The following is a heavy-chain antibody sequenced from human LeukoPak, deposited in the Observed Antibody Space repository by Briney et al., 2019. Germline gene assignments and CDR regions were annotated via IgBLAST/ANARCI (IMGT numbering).Heavy chain of an antibody. CDR2: ISGRGGVT. Sequence: GGSLRLSCVVSGLNFSNFAMNWVRQAPGKGLEWVSAISGRGGVTSYADSVKGRFTISRDNSKNTLYLQINSLRAEDTAIYYCAKAPMEDTWYIHFDYWGQGTLVTVSS. CDR1: GLNFSNFA. J-gene: IGHJ4*02. D-gene: IGHD6-13*01. V-gene: IGHV3-23*01. CDR3: AKAPMEDTWYIHFDY.